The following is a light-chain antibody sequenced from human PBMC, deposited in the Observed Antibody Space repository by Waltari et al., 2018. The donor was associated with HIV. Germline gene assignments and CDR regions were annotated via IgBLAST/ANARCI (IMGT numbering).Light chain of an antibody. Sequence: SVLTQPPSASGTPGQRVTISCSGSSSHIGSHYVFWYQQPPGTAPNLLMHRNHQRTSGVPDRFSASTSGTSASLAISGLRSEDEADYYCATWDDSLSGVLFGGGTKLTVL. CDR1: SSHIGSHY. CDR3: ATWDDSLSGVL. CDR2: RNH. V-gene: IGLV1-47*01. J-gene: IGLJ2*01.